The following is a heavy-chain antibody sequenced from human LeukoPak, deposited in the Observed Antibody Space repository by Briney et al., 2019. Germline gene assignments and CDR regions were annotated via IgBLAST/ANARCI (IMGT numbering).Heavy chain of an antibody. J-gene: IGHJ3*02. Sequence: PAESLQIPCWAACGSSISCWVGCWRRMPAHGGQGMVFIYTGDSDTSYSPSSQVQVITSADKSISTAYLQWSSMKASDSAMYYCATNTMFRGIHAFDIWGQGTMVTVSS. V-gene: IGHV5-51*01. D-gene: IGHD3-10*01. CDR3: ATNTMFRGIHAFDI. CDR2: IYTGDSDT. CDR1: CGSSISCW.